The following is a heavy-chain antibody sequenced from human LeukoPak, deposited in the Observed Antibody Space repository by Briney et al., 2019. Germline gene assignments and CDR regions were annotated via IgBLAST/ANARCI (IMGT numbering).Heavy chain of an antibody. Sequence: SQTLSLTCAVSGGSISSGGYSWSWIRQPPGKGLEWIGYIYHSGSTYYNPSLKSRVTISVDRSKNQFSLKLSSVTAADTAVYYCARGATYYYDSSGSNTKYFDYWGQGTLVTVSS. CDR1: GGSISSGGYS. V-gene: IGHV4-30-2*01. J-gene: IGHJ4*02. D-gene: IGHD3-22*01. CDR3: ARGATYYYDSSGSNTKYFDY. CDR2: IYHSGST.